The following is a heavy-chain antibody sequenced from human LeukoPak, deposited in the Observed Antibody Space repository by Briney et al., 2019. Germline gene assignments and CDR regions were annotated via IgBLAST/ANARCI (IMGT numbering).Heavy chain of an antibody. CDR1: GFTFSTYS. CDR3: ARGQKHMIVVYYFDY. V-gene: IGHV3-21*01. CDR2: ISSGSTDI. Sequence: GGSLRLSCAASGFTFSTYSLSWVRQAPGKGLEWVSSISSGSTDIHYADSVKGRFTISRDNAKNLLYLQTNSLRAEDTAVYYCARGQKHMIVVYYFDYWGQGTPVTVSS. J-gene: IGHJ4*02. D-gene: IGHD3-22*01.